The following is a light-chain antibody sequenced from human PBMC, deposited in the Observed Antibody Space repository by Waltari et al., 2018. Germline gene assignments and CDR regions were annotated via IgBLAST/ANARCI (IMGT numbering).Light chain of an antibody. Sequence: DIVMTQTPLPLSVIPGQPASISCKSSQSLRRRDGKTFLYWYLQKPGQPPQLLMYEVSNRFSGVPDRFIGSGSGTDFTLKISRVEAEDVGVYYCMQTLQFPITFGQGTRLEIK. CDR1: QSLRRRDGKTF. CDR2: EVS. CDR3: MQTLQFPIT. J-gene: IGKJ5*01. V-gene: IGKV2D-29*01.